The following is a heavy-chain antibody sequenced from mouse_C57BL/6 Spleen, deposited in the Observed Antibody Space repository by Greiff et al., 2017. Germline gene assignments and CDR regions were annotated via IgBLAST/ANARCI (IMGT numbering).Heavy chain of an antibody. CDR3: ARCHITTANPWYFDV. D-gene: IGHD1-1*01. CDR2: ILPSIGRT. J-gene: IGHJ1*03. V-gene: IGHV15-2*01. CDR1: DSAVFPIAY. Sequence: QVQLQQSGSELRSPGSSVKLSCKDFDSAVFPIAYMSWVRQKPGHGFEWIGGILPSIGRTSYGEKFEDKATLDADTLSNTAYLELNSLTSEDSAIYYCARCHITTANPWYFDVWGTGTTVTVSS.